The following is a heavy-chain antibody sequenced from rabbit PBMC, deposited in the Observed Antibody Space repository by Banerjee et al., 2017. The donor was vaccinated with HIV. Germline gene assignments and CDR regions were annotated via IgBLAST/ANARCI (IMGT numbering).Heavy chain of an antibody. Sequence: QLKETGGGLVQPGGSLTLSCKASGFDFSSYYMSWVRQAPGKGLEWIGIIYAGKGSTDYASWVNGRFTISSDNAQNTVDLQMNSLTAADTATYFCARDSGWGGYYFNLWGPGTLVTVS. CDR3: ARDSGWGGYYFNL. CDR2: IYAGKGST. V-gene: IGHV1S7*01. D-gene: IGHD4-1*01. J-gene: IGHJ4*01. CDR1: GFDFSSYY.